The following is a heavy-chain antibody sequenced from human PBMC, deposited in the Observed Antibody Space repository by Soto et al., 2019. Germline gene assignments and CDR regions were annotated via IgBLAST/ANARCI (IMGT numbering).Heavy chain of an antibody. V-gene: IGHV3-64*01. CDR2: ISSNGGST. CDR1: GFTFSSYA. Sequence: GGSLRLSCAASGFTFSSYAMHWVRQAPGKGLEYVSAISSNGGSTYYANSVKGRFTISRDNSKNTLYLQMGSLRAEDMAVYYCARGDSSGWYVFGYWGQGTLVTVSS. J-gene: IGHJ4*02. CDR3: ARGDSSGWYVFGY. D-gene: IGHD6-19*01.